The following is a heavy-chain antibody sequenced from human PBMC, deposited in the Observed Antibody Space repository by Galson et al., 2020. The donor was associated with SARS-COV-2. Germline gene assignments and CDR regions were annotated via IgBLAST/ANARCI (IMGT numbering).Heavy chain of an antibody. CDR2: IGTAGDT. Sequence: GGSLRLSCAASGFTFSSYDMPWVRQATGKGLEWVSAIGTAGDTYYPGSVKGRFTISRENAKNSLYLQMNSLRAGDTAVYYCARGDEKAYYDFWSGRIGPYYYYMDVWGKGTTVTVSS. D-gene: IGHD3-3*01. J-gene: IGHJ6*03. CDR1: GFTFSSYD. V-gene: IGHV3-13*01. CDR3: ARGDEKAYYDFWSGRIGPYYYYMDV.